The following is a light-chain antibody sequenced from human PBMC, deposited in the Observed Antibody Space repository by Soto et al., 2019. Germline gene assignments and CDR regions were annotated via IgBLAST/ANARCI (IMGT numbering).Light chain of an antibody. V-gene: IGLV2-18*02. Sequence: QSALTQPPSVSGSPGQSVTISCTGSESDFASHNSVSWYQQAPGTAPKLIIFEVNTRPSGVPDRFSESKSGNTASLTISGLRPEDEADYYCSSYISSITSHVFGTGTKLTVL. J-gene: IGLJ1*01. CDR1: ESDFASHNS. CDR2: EVN. CDR3: SSYISSITSHV.